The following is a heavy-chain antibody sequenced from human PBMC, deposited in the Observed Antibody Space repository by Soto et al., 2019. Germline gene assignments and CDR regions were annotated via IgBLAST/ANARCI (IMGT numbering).Heavy chain of an antibody. CDR3: AGDAHGRYYFDY. CDR1: GFTFSSYS. V-gene: IGHV3-21*01. CDR2: ISSRSSDK. J-gene: IGHJ4*02. Sequence: GGSLRLSCAASGFTFSSYSMNWVRQAPGKGLEWVSSISSRSSDKYYADSVKGRFTISRDNAKNSLYLQMNSLRAEDTAVYSCAGDAHGRYYFDYWGQGALVTVSS.